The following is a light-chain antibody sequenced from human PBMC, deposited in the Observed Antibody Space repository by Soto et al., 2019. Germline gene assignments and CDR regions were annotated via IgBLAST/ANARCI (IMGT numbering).Light chain of an antibody. CDR2: GAS. CDR1: QTVSSNF. J-gene: IGKJ1*01. CDR3: QQYGTSPET. Sequence: EIVLTQSPDTLSLSPGERATLFCRASQTVSSNFLAWYQQRPGQAPRLLIYGASSRAAGIPDRFSGSGSGTDFTLTIGRLEPEDLAVYYCQQYGTSPETFGQGTKVDI. V-gene: IGKV3-20*01.